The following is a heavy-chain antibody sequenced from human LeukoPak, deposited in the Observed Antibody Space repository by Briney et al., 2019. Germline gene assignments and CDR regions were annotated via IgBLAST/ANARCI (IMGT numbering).Heavy chain of an antibody. Sequence: GGSLRLSCAASGFTFSSYGMHWVRQAPGKGLEWVAVIWYDGSNKYYADSVKGRFTISRDNPKNTLYLQMNSLRAEDTAVYYCAGGRMVAATRTDAFDIWGQGTMVTVSS. CDR1: GFTFSSYG. CDR2: IWYDGSNK. J-gene: IGHJ3*02. V-gene: IGHV3-33*01. CDR3: AGGRMVAATRTDAFDI. D-gene: IGHD2-15*01.